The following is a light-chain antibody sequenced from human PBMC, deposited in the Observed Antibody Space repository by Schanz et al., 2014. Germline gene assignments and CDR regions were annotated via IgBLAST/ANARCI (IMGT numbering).Light chain of an antibody. V-gene: IGKV3-20*01. CDR3: QQYGSSPNA. Sequence: EIVLTQSPGTLSLSPGERATLSCRASQSVSSGYLAWYQQKPGQAPRLLIYGASNRATGIPDRFSGIGSGTGFTLTISRLEPDDFAVYYCQQYGSSPNAFGQGTKLEIK. CDR1: QSVSSGY. CDR2: GAS. J-gene: IGKJ2*01.